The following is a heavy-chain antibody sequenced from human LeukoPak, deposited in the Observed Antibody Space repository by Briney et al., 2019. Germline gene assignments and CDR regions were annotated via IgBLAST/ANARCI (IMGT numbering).Heavy chain of an antibody. J-gene: IGHJ3*02. CDR2: ISYDGSNK. CDR1: GFTFSSYG. V-gene: IGHV3-30*03. D-gene: IGHD4-17*01. Sequence: PGGSLRLSCAASGFTFSSYGMHWVRQAPGKGLEWVAVISYDGSNKYYADSVKGRFTISRDNSKNTLYLQMNSLRAEDTAVYYCATSGIRDYGDYYAAFDIWGQGTMVTVSS. CDR3: ATSGIRDYGDYYAAFDI.